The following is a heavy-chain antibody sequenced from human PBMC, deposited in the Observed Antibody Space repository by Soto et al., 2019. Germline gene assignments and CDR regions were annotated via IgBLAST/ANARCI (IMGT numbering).Heavy chain of an antibody. V-gene: IGHV4-59*01. CDR2: IYYRGST. D-gene: IGHD6-19*01. CDR1: GGSISSYY. Sequence: SETLSLTCIVSGGSISSYYWSWIRQPPGKGLEWIGYIYYRGSTSYNPSLKSRVTISVDTSKNQFSLKLTSVNAADTAVYYCARDMYSSGVPHAFDIWGQGTMVTVSS. J-gene: IGHJ3*02. CDR3: ARDMYSSGVPHAFDI.